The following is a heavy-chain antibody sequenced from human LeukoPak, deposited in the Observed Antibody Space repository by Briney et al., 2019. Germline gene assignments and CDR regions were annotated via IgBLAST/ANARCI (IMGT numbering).Heavy chain of an antibody. Sequence: PSETLSLTCAVYGGSISSYYWSWIRQPPGKGLEWIGYIYYSGSTNYNPSLKSRVTISVDTSKNQFSLKLSSVTAADTAVYYCARGIDSSGSFDYWGQGTLVTVSS. V-gene: IGHV4-59*01. CDR2: IYYSGST. CDR3: ARGIDSSGSFDY. D-gene: IGHD3-22*01. CDR1: GGSISSYY. J-gene: IGHJ4*02.